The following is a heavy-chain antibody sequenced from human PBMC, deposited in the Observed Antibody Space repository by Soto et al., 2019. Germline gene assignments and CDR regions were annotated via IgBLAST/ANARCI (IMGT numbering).Heavy chain of an antibody. D-gene: IGHD6-6*01. V-gene: IGHV4-59*01. Sequence: ESQTPTFTVSGGSISRYYWSWIRQPPGKGLEWIGYIYYSGSTNYNPSLKRRVTISVDTSKNQFSIKLSSVTAAGTAVYYYERAVAAHANDGKDPWGRGALVTVS. CDR1: GGSISRYY. CDR2: IYYSGST. CDR3: ERAVAAHANDGKDP. J-gene: IGHJ5*02.